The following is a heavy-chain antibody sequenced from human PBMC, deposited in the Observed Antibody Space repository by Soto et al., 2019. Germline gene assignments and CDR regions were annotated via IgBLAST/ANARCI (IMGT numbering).Heavy chain of an antibody. D-gene: IGHD6-19*01. CDR1: GGSFSGYY. J-gene: IGHJ4*02. Sequence: SETLSLTCAVYGGSFSGYYWSWIRQPPGKGLEWIGEINHSGSTNYNPSLESRVTISVDTSKNQFSLKLSSVTAADTAVYYCARGLGVAVASKSHYLDYWGQGTLVTVSS. CDR3: ARGLGVAVASKSHYLDY. V-gene: IGHV4-34*01. CDR2: INHSGST.